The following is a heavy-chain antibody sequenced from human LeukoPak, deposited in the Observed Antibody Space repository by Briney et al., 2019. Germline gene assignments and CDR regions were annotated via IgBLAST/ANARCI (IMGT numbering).Heavy chain of an antibody. D-gene: IGHD6-19*01. J-gene: IGHJ1*01. CDR2: IDYDGGSG. CDR3: TRNSGWYGLS. CDR1: GFTLSSYE. V-gene: IGHV3-23*01. Sequence: GGSLRLSCTVSGFTLSSYEMSWIRQAPGKGLEWASSIDYDGGSGHYADSVKGRFTISRDNSNNTLFLHLNSLRGGDTAVYYCTRNSGWYGLSWGQGTLVTVSS.